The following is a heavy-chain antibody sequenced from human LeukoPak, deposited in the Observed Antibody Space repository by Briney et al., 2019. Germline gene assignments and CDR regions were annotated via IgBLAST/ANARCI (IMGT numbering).Heavy chain of an antibody. V-gene: IGHV4-61*02. CDR2: IYTSGST. CDR1: GGSISSGSYY. D-gene: IGHD3-10*01. J-gene: IGHJ3*02. Sequence: SSETLSLTCTVSGGSISSGSYYWSWIRQPAGKGLEWIGRIYTSGSTNYNPSLKSRVTISVDTSKNQFSLKLSSVTAADTAVYYCARVSQAGAFDIWGQGTMVTVSS. CDR3: ARVSQAGAFDI.